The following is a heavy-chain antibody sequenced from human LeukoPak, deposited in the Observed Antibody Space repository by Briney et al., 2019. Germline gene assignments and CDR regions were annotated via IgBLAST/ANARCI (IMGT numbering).Heavy chain of an antibody. CDR1: GFTFSSYA. Sequence: GGSLRLSCAASGFTFSSYAMSWVRQAPGKGLEWVSAISGSGGSTYYADSVKGRFTISRDNSKNTLYLQMNSLRAEDTAVYYCAKDRTPPEGGSRLYYFDYWGQGTLVTVSS. CDR3: AKDRTPPEGGSRLYYFDY. D-gene: IGHD2-15*01. CDR2: ISGSGGST. J-gene: IGHJ4*02. V-gene: IGHV3-23*01.